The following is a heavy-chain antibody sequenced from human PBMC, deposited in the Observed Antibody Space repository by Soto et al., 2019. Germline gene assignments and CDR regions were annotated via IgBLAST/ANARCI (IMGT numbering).Heavy chain of an antibody. J-gene: IGHJ4*02. V-gene: IGHV3-30*18. CDR2: ISYDGSDK. D-gene: IGHD2-2*01. CDR1: GFTFSSYA. Sequence: PGGSLRLSCAASGFTFSSYAMHWVRQAPGKGLEWVALISYDGSDKYYAGSVRGRFTISRDNSKNTLYLQMNSLRVEDTAVYYCAKSPSHCISTNCYFGYWGQGTLVTVSS. CDR3: AKSPSHCISTNCYFGY.